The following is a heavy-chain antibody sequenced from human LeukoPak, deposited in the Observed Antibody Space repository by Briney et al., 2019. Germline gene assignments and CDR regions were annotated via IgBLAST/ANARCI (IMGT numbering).Heavy chain of an antibody. D-gene: IGHD5-24*01. CDR3: ARIRDGYNDAYDI. J-gene: IGHJ3*02. CDR1: GYTFTIYG. V-gene: IGHV1-18*01. Sequence: ASVTVSCKASGYTFTIYGISWVRQAPGQGLEWMGWISAYNGNTNYAQKLQGRVTMTTDTSTSTAYMELSSLRSEDTAIYYCARIRDGYNDAYDIWGQGTVVTVPS. CDR2: ISAYNGNT.